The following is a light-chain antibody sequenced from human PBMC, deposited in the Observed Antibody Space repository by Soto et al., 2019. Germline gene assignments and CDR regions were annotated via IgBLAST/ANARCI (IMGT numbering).Light chain of an antibody. CDR3: TSFTPNLAFV. V-gene: IGLV2-14*03. J-gene: IGLJ1*01. CDR2: DVS. CDR1: NNDIGADKF. Sequence: QSALTQPASVSGSPGQSITITCTGSNNDIGADKFVSWYQQHPGEAPKLIIFDVSNRPSRVSHRFSGSKSGNTASLTISRLQPEDESDYYCTSFTPNLAFVFGTGTKVTVL.